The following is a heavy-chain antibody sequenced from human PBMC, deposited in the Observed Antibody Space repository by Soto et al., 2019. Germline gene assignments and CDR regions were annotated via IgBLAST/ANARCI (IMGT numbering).Heavy chain of an antibody. CDR3: ARQSSRRPRFDP. J-gene: IGHJ5*02. Sequence: QLQLQESGPGLVKPSETLSLTCTVSGGSISSSSYYWGWIRQPPGKGLEWIGGVFYSGSTYYNPSLQSRVTISVDTSKNQSSLKLSSVTAADTAVYYCARQSSRRPRFDPWGQGTLVTVSS. CDR1: GGSISSSSYY. D-gene: IGHD6-13*01. V-gene: IGHV4-39*01. CDR2: VFYSGST.